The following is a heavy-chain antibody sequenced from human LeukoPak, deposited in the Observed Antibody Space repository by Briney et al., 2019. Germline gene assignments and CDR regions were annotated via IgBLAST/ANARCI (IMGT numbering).Heavy chain of an antibody. CDR3: AKIGPHQYSSGWYDY. D-gene: IGHD6-19*01. CDR1: GFTFSSYA. CDR2: ISGRGGST. V-gene: IGHV3-23*01. Sequence: GGSLRLSCAASGFTFSSYATSWVRQAPGKGLEWVSAISGRGGSTYYADSVKGRFTISRDNSKNTLYLQMNSLRAEDTAVYYCAKIGPHQYSSGWYDYWGQGTLVTVSS. J-gene: IGHJ4*02.